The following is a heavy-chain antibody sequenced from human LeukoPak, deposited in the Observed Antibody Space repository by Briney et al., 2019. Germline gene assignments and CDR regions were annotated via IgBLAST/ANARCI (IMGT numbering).Heavy chain of an antibody. V-gene: IGHV4-59*01. Sequence: PSETLSLTCTVSGGSISSYSWSWIRQPPGKGLEWIGYIHYNGSPNYNPSLKSRVTISVDTSKNQFSLKLSSVTAADTAVYYCAREVDICSGGSCYSGYGDYYWYFDLWGRGTLVTVSS. J-gene: IGHJ2*01. D-gene: IGHD2-15*01. CDR3: AREVDICSGGSCYSGYGDYYWYFDL. CDR2: IHYNGSP. CDR1: GGSISSYS.